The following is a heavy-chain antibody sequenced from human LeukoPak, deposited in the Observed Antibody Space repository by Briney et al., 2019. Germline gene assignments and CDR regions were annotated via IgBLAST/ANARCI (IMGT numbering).Heavy chain of an antibody. D-gene: IGHD2-2*01. CDR2: ISSNGGST. CDR3: AKAIPVVVPAATDY. J-gene: IGHJ4*02. Sequence: GGSLRLSCAASGFTFSSYAMHWVRQAPGKGLEYVSAISSNGGSTYYANSVKGRFTISRDNSKNTLYLQMGSLRAEDMAVYYCAKAIPVVVPAATDYWGQGTLVTVSS. CDR1: GFTFSSYA. V-gene: IGHV3-64*01.